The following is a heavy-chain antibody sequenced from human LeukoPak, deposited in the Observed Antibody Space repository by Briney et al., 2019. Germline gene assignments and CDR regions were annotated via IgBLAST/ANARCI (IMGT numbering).Heavy chain of an antibody. Sequence: GGSLRLSCAASGFTFSSYGMHGVRQAPGKGLEWVAIIWYDGSNKYYADSVKGRFTISRDNSKNTLYLQVNSLRAEDTAVYYCAKLSDRGSWYDYWGQGTLVIVSS. D-gene: IGHD6-13*01. CDR3: AKLSDRGSWYDY. CDR2: IWYDGSNK. J-gene: IGHJ4*02. CDR1: GFTFSSYG. V-gene: IGHV3-33*06.